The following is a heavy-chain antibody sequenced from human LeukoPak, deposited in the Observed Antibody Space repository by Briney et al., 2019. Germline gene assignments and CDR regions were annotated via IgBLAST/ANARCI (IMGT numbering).Heavy chain of an antibody. J-gene: IGHJ4*02. V-gene: IGHV4-34*01. CDR3: ARGNSSSWQNFDY. Sequence: SETLSLTCAVYRGSFSGYYWSWIRQPPGKGLEWIGEINHSGSTNYNPSLKSRVTISVDTSKNQFSLKLSSVTAADTAVYYCARGNSSSWQNFDYWGQGTLVTVSS. CDR1: RGSFSGYY. D-gene: IGHD6-13*01. CDR2: INHSGST.